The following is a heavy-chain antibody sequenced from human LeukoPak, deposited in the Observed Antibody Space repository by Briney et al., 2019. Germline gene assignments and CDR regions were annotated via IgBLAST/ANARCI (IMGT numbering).Heavy chain of an antibody. J-gene: IGHJ6*03. V-gene: IGHV3-23*01. CDR2: ISGSGGST. CDR1: GGSISSYF. Sequence: ETLSLTCTVSGGSISSYFWSWVRQAPGKGLEWVSAISGSGGSTYYADSVKGRFTISRDNSKNTLYLQMNSLRAEDTAVYYCAVTTDYYYMDVWGKGTTVTVSS. CDR3: AVTTDYYYMDV. D-gene: IGHD4-17*01.